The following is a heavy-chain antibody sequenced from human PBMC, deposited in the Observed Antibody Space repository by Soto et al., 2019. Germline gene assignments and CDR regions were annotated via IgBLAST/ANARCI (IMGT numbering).Heavy chain of an antibody. D-gene: IGHD6-19*01. CDR1: GFSFDTYN. Sequence: GGSLRLSCAASGFSFDTYNMNWVRQAPGKGLEWVSSISSGRPDIFYADSVRGRFTISRDDAKKSLFLQMNSLRADDTAVHYCARDHLGIAAGDFDLWGQGTLVTVSS. CDR2: ISSGRPDI. CDR3: ARDHLGIAAGDFDL. V-gene: IGHV3-21*01. J-gene: IGHJ4*02.